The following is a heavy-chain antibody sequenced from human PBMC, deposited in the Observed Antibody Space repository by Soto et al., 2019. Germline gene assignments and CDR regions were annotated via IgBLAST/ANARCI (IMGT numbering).Heavy chain of an antibody. CDR2: IFSNDDK. CDR3: ARLNVMLIESYFYAVDV. D-gene: IGHD3-10*01. J-gene: IGHJ6*02. Sequence: QVTLKESGPVLVKPTETLTLTCTVSGFSLSNVRMGVSWIRQPPGQALEWLAHIFSNDDKSYNTSLKSRLTISKDTSRSQVVLTMNNMDPVDTATYFCARLNVMLIESYFYAVDVWGQGTTVTVSS. CDR1: GFSLSNVRMG. V-gene: IGHV2-26*01.